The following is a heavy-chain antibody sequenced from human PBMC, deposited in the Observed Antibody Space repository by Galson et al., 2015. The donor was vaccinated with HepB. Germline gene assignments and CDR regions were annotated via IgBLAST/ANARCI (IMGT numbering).Heavy chain of an antibody. J-gene: IGHJ3*02. CDR2: IYYSGGT. CDR3: ARDTARHYESESVFDI. D-gene: IGHD3-22*01. CDR1: GGSITSYY. Sequence: SETLSLTCTVSGGSITSYYWSWIRQPPGKGLEWIGYIYYSGGTNYNPSLKSRVTISIDTSKNQFSLKLSSVTAADTAVYYCARDTARHYESESVFDIWGQGTMVTVSS. V-gene: IGHV4-59*01.